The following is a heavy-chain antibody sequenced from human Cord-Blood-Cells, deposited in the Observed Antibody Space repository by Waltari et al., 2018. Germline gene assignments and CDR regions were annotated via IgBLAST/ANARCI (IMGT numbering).Heavy chain of an antibody. CDR3: ARSAGTIDFDY. Sequence: QVQLVESGGGVVQPGRSLRLSCAASGFTFSSYAMHWARQAPGQGLEWGAVISYVGSNKSYADSVKGRFTISRDNSKNTLYLQMNSLRAEDTAVYYCARSAGTIDFDYWGQGTLVTVSS. CDR2: ISYVGSNK. J-gene: IGHJ4*02. CDR1: GFTFSSYA. V-gene: IGHV3-30-3*01. D-gene: IGHD3-10*01.